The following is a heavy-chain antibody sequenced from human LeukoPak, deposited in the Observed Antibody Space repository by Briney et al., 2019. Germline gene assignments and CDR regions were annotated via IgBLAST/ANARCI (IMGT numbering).Heavy chain of an antibody. CDR1: GYIFTGYY. Sequence: GASVKVSCKASGYIFTGYYMHWVRQAPGQGLEWMGWINPNSGGTNYAQKFQGRVTMTRDTSISTAYMELSRLRSDDTAVYYCARDNVGIIWYEGAFDIWGQGTMVTVSS. J-gene: IGHJ3*02. D-gene: IGHD6-13*01. V-gene: IGHV1-2*02. CDR3: ARDNVGIIWYEGAFDI. CDR2: INPNSGGT.